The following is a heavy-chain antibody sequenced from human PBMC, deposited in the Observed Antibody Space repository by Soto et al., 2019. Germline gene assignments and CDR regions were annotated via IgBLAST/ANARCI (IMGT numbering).Heavy chain of an antibody. J-gene: IGHJ2*01. CDR2: IIPILGIA. D-gene: IGHD2-2*01. CDR1: GGTFSSYT. Sequence: QVQLVQSGAEVKKPGSSVKVSCKASGGTFSSYTISWVRQAPGQGLEWMGRIIPILGIANYAQKFQGRVTITADKSTSTAYMELSSLRSEDTAVYYCARDSTEYQLPHWYFDLWGRGTLVTVSS. CDR3: ARDSTEYQLPHWYFDL. V-gene: IGHV1-69*08.